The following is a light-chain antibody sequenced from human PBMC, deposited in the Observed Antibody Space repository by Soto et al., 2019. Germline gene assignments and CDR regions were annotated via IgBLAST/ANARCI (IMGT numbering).Light chain of an antibody. Sequence: DVVMTQSPLSLPVTLGQPASISCRSSRSLVYSDGNTSLNWFQQRPGQSPRRLIFEVSNRDSGVPDRFCGSASGTDFTLKISRVEAEDVGVYYCMQGTHWPINFGQGTRLEIK. CDR1: RSLVYSDGNTS. V-gene: IGKV2-30*01. J-gene: IGKJ5*01. CDR3: MQGTHWPIN. CDR2: EVS.